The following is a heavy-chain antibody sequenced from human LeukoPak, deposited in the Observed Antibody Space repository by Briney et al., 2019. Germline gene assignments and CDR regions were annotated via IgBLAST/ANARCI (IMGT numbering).Heavy chain of an antibody. V-gene: IGHV3-74*01. Sequence: GGSLRLSCAASEFTFSNFWMHWVRQTPGKGLVWVSRINTDGSSTTYADSVKGRFTISRDNAKNTLYLQMNSLRAEDTAVYYCLGYGQSWGQGTLVTVSA. D-gene: IGHD5-12*01. CDR2: INTDGSST. CDR1: EFTFSNFW. CDR3: LGYGQS. J-gene: IGHJ5*02.